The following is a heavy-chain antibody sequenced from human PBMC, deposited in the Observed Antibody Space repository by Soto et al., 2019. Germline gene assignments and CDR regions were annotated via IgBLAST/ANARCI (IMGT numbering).Heavy chain of an antibody. Sequence: QLQLQESGPGLVKPSETLSLTCNVSGGSISSSRSYWAWFRQPPGKELEWIANIFYAGNTYYNPSLKSRVTVSDDTAKNQFSLKLDSVTVADTAVYYCARQAAAPGIDLWFDPWGQGTLVTVSS. CDR2: IFYAGNT. CDR1: GGSISSSRSY. D-gene: IGHD6-13*01. V-gene: IGHV4-39*01. J-gene: IGHJ5*02. CDR3: ARQAAAPGIDLWFDP.